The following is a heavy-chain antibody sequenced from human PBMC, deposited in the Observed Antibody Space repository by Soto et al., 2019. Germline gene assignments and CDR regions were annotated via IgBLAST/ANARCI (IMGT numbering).Heavy chain of an antibody. CDR1: GFIFSSHW. V-gene: IGHV3-74*01. J-gene: IGHJ4*02. CDR3: ARDRPEVLKPTDHPMFDY. CDR2: INSDGSST. D-gene: IGHD2-8*02. Sequence: EVQLVEPGGGLVQPGGSLRLSCAASGFIFSSHWMHWVRQDPVRGLVWVARINSDGSSTAYADSVKGRFTISRDNAKNTLDLQMNSLRVEDTAVYYCARDRPEVLKPTDHPMFDYWGQGTLVTVSS.